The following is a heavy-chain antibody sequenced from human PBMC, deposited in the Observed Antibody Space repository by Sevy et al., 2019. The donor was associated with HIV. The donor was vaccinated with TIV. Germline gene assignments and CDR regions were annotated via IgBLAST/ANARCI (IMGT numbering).Heavy chain of an antibody. CDR2: ISNSGSDI. J-gene: IGHJ4*02. V-gene: IGHV3-48*03. D-gene: IGHD4-17*01. CDR1: GFTFSSYE. CDR3: ARDLPPSATTVAHFDY. Sequence: GESLKISCVASGFTFSSYEMNWVRQAPGKGLEWVSYISNSGSDIHYSGSLRGRFTISRDNAKNSLFLQMNSLRAEDTAVYYCARDLPPSATTVAHFDYWGQGTLVTVSS.